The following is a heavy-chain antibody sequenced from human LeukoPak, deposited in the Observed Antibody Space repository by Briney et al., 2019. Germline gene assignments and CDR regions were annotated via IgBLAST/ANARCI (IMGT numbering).Heavy chain of an antibody. D-gene: IGHD5-18*01. J-gene: IGHJ4*02. Sequence: SETLSLTCTVSGGSISSYYWSWIRQPPGKGLEWIGYIYYSGSTNYNPSLKSRVTISVDTSKNQFSLKLSSVTAADTAVYYCAGGYSPSSYFDYWGQGTLVTVSS. CDR2: IYYSGST. V-gene: IGHV4-59*01. CDR3: AGGYSPSSYFDY. CDR1: GGSISSYY.